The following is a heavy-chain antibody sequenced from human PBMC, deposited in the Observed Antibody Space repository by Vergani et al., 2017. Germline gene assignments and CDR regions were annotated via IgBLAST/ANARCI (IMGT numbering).Heavy chain of an antibody. D-gene: IGHD2-21*02. J-gene: IGHJ4*02. V-gene: IGHV5-51*01. CDR2: IYPGDSDT. CDR1: GYSFTSYW. CDR3: ARRTYCGGDCYSSVDY. Sequence: EVQLVPSGAEVKTPGESLKISCKGSGYSFTSYWIGWVRQMPGKGLEWMGIIYPGDSDTRYSPSFQGRVTISADKSISTAYLQWSSLKASDTAMYYCARRTYCGGDCYSSVDYWGQGTLVTVSS.